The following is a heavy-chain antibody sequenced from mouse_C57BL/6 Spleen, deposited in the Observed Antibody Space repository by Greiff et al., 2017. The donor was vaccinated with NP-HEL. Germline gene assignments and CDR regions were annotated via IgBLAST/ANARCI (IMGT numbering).Heavy chain of an antibody. J-gene: IGHJ1*03. CDR1: GFTFSSYA. V-gene: IGHV5-4*01. CDR2: ISDGGSYT. Sequence: EVQVVESGGGLVKPGGSLKLSCAASGFTFSSYAMSWVRQTPEKRLEWVATISDGGSYTYYPDNVKGRFTISRDNAKNHLYLQMSHLKSEDTALYYCARDYGKGYFDVWVTGTTVTVSS. CDR3: ARDYGKGYFDV. D-gene: IGHD2-1*01.